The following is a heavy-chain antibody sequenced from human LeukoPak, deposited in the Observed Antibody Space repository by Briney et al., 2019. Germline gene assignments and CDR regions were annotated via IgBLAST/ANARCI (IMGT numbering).Heavy chain of an antibody. J-gene: IGHJ6*03. CDR3: ARAGSDYDLWTGYYYYIAV. V-gene: IGHV3-7*01. Sequence: GGSLRLSCAASGFPFSSYWLSWDRQAPGKGLEWVCNIKQEGSEKYYVYSVKGRFTISRDNAKNSLYLQMNSLRAEDTAMYYYARAGSDYDLWTGYYYYIAVWGKGTTVTVSS. CDR2: IKQEGSEK. D-gene: IGHD3-3*01. CDR1: GFPFSSYW.